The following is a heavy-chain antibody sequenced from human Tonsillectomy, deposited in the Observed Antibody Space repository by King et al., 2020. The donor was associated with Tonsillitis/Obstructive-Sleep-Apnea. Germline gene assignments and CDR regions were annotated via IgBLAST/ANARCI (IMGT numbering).Heavy chain of an antibody. V-gene: IGHV5-10-1*03. D-gene: IGHD2-15*01. CDR2: IDPSDSYT. J-gene: IGHJ5*02. Sequence: VQLVESGAEVKKSGESLRISCKGSGYSFTSYWITWVRQMPGKGLEWMGRIDPSDSYTTYSPSFQGHVTISADKSISTAYLQWSSLKASDTAIYYCASYCNGGSCYFPFDPWGQGTLVTVSS. CDR3: ASYCNGGSCYFPFDP. CDR1: GYSFTSYW.